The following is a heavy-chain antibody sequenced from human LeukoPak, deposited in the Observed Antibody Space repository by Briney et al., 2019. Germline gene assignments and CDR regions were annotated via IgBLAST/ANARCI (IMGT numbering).Heavy chain of an antibody. D-gene: IGHD6-19*01. CDR2: ISGSGGST. Sequence: QSGGSLRLSCAASGFTFSSYAMSWVRQAPGKGLEWVSAISGSGGSTYYADSVKGRFTVSRDNSKNTLYLQMNSLRADDTAVYYCAKDQGSSGWYEWFDPWGQGTLVTVSS. V-gene: IGHV3-23*01. J-gene: IGHJ5*02. CDR3: AKDQGSSGWYEWFDP. CDR1: GFTFSSYA.